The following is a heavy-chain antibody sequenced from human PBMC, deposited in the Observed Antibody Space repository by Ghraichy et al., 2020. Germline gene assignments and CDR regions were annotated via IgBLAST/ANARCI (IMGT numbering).Heavy chain of an antibody. V-gene: IGHV4-59*01. D-gene: IGHD6-19*01. CDR1: GGSISSYY. CDR3: AGSGIAVAGSWEQSVGRDDAFDI. CDR2: IYYSGST. J-gene: IGHJ3*02. Sequence: SETLSLTCTVSGGSISSYYWSWIRQPPGKGLEWIGYIYYSGSTNYNPSLKSRVTISVDTSKNQFSLKLSSVTAADTAVYYCAGSGIAVAGSWEQSVGRDDAFDIWGQGTMVTVSS.